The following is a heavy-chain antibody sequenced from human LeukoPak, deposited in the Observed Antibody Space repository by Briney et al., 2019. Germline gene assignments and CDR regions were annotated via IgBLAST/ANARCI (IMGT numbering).Heavy chain of an antibody. D-gene: IGHD3-3*01. Sequence: GESLKISCKGSGYSFTSYWIGWVRRMPGKGLEWMGIIYPGDSDTRYSPSFQGQVTISADKSISTAYLQWSSLKASDTAMYYCARRYYDFWSGYEFDYWGQGTLVTVSS. CDR2: IYPGDSDT. V-gene: IGHV5-51*01. CDR1: GYSFTSYW. CDR3: ARRYYDFWSGYEFDY. J-gene: IGHJ4*02.